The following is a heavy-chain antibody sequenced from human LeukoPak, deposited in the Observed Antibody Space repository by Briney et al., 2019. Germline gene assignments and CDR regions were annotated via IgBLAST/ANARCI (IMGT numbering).Heavy chain of an antibody. Sequence: PSETLSLTCAVSGYFISSGYYWGWIRQPPGKGLEWIGSIYHSGSTCYNPSLKSRVTISVDTSKNQFSLKLSSVTAADTAVYYCAMEVVPAAMWSLHWFDPWGQGTLVTVSS. J-gene: IGHJ5*02. CDR3: AMEVVPAAMWSLHWFDP. D-gene: IGHD2-2*01. V-gene: IGHV4-38-2*01. CDR2: IYHSGST. CDR1: GYFISSGYY.